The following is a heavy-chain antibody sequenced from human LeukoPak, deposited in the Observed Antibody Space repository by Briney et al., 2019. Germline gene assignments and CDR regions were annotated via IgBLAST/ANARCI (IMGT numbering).Heavy chain of an antibody. CDR1: GFTISSYW. V-gene: IGHV3-7*01. CDR3: ARDSSSWYFCAFDI. D-gene: IGHD6-13*01. CDR2: IKQDGSEK. Sequence: PGGSLRLSCAASGFTISSYWMSWVRQAPGKGLEWVANIKQDGSEKYYVDSVKGRFTISRDNAKNSLYLQMNSLRAEDTAVYYCARDSSSWYFCAFDIWGQGTMVTVSS. J-gene: IGHJ3*02.